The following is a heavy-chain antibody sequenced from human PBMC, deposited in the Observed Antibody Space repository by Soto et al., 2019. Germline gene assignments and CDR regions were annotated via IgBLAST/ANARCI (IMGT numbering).Heavy chain of an antibody. J-gene: IGHJ4*02. CDR3: ARAFEY. V-gene: IGHV3-74*01. CDR1: GFTFSTFW. CDR2: INSDGSRT. Sequence: EVQLVESGGGLVQPGGSLRLSCEASGFTFSTFWMHWVRQAPGKGLVWVSRINSDGSRTYYADSVKGRVTISRDNDKNTLYLQLNSLRPEDTAVYYCARAFEYWGQGTLVTVSS.